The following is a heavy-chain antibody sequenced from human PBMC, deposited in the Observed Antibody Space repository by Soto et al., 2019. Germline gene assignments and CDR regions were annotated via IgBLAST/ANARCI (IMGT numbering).Heavy chain of an antibody. CDR3: ARVAGSPDY. D-gene: IGHD1-26*01. J-gene: IGHJ4*02. V-gene: IGHV1-8*01. CDR1: GYTFTSYD. CDR2: LNPKSGNT. Sequence: QVQLVQSGPEVKKPGASVKVSCKASGYTFTSYDFNWVRQAPGQGLEWMGWLNPKSGNTGSAQKFHGRVTMTRNSSISTAYMELSSLRSEDTAVYYCARVAGSPDYWGQGTLVTVSS.